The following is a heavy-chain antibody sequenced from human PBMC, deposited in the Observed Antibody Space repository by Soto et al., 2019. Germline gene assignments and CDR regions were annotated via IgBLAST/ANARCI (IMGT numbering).Heavy chain of an antibody. Sequence: GGSLRLSCAASGFTFSSYGMHWVRQAPGKGLEWVAVIWYDGSNKYYADSVKGRFTISRDNSKNTLYLQMNSLRAEDTAVYYCARDAQRDIVVVVAATSEYYFDYWGQGTLVTVSS. D-gene: IGHD2-15*01. CDR2: IWYDGSNK. J-gene: IGHJ4*02. CDR3: ARDAQRDIVVVVAATSEYYFDY. CDR1: GFTFSSYG. V-gene: IGHV3-33*01.